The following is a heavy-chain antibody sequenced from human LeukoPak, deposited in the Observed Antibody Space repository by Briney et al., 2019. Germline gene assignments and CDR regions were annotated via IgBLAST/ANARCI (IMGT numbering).Heavy chain of an antibody. CDR3: ARITMFNYPPDY. V-gene: IGHV1-69*13. J-gene: IGHJ4*02. D-gene: IGHD3-10*02. CDR1: GGTFSSYA. Sequence: SVRVSCKASGGTFSSYAISWVRQAPGQGLEWMGGIIPIFGTANYAQKFQGRVTITADESTSTAYMELSSLRSEDTAVYYCARITMFNYPPDYWGQGTLVTVSS. CDR2: IIPIFGTA.